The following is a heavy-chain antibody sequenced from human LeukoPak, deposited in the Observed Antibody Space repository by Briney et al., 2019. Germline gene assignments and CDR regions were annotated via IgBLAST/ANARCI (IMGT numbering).Heavy chain of an antibody. V-gene: IGHV5-51*01. CDR3: ARLLGGGGAFDY. D-gene: IGHD3-16*01. CDR2: IFPGDSDI. CDR1: GYSFTSYW. J-gene: IGHJ4*02. Sequence: GESLKISCKGSGYSFTSYWIGWVRQMPGKGMEWMGIIFPGDSDIRYSPSFQGQVSLSADKSISTAYLRSSSLKASDTAMYYWARLLGGGGAFDYWGQGTLVTVSS.